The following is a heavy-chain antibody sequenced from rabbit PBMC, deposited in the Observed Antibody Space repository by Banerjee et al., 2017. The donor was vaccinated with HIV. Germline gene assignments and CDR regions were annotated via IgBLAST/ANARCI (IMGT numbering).Heavy chain of an antibody. CDR2: IYVGSSGST. D-gene: IGHD4-1*01. J-gene: IGHJ4*01. CDR3: ARDLAGVIGWNFDL. Sequence: LEWIACIYVGSSGSTYYATWAKGRFTISRTSSTTVALQMTSLTAADTATYFCARDLAGVIGWNFDLWGQGTLVTVS. V-gene: IGHV1S40*01.